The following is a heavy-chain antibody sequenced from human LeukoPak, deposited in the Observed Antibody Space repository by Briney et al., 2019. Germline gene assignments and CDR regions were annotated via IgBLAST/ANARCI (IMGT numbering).Heavy chain of an antibody. J-gene: IGHJ4*02. CDR2: ISDDGSNK. V-gene: IGHV3-30*01. D-gene: IGHD6-13*01. CDR3: ARDRPPHIAAAGENFDY. CDR1: GFTFSSYA. Sequence: GGSLRLSCAASGFTFSSYAMHWVRQAPGKGLEWVAVISDDGSNKYYADSVKGRFTISRDNSKNTPYLQMNSLRAEDTAVYYCARDRPPHIAAAGENFDYWGQGTLVTVSS.